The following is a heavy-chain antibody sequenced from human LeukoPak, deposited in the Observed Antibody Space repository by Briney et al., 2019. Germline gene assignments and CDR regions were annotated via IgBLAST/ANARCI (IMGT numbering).Heavy chain of an antibody. J-gene: IGHJ3*02. V-gene: IGHV4-30-4*01. CDR1: GGSFSDYY. Sequence: SETLSLTCAVYGGSFSDYYWSWIRQPPGKGLEWIGYIYYSGSTYYNPSLKSRVTISVDTSKNQFSLKLSSVTAADTAVYYCARDPPGDAFDIWAKGQWSPSLQ. CDR3: ARDPPGDAFDI. CDR2: IYYSGST.